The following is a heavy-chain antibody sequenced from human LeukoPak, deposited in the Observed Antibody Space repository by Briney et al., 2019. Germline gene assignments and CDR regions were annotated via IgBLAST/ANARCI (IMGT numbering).Heavy chain of an antibody. V-gene: IGHV3-30*18. J-gene: IGHJ4*02. CDR3: AKDRGSSGWYYLDY. Sequence: GRSLRLSCAASGFTFSSYGMHWVRQAPGKGLEWVAVISYDGSNKYYADSVKGRFTISRDNSKNTLYLQMNSLRAEYTAVYYCAKDRGSSGWYYLDYWGQGTLVTVSS. CDR1: GFTFSSYG. D-gene: IGHD6-19*01. CDR2: ISYDGSNK.